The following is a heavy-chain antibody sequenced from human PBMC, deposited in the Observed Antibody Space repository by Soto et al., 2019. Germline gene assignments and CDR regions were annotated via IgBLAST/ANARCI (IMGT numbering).Heavy chain of an antibody. CDR2: ISAYNGNT. J-gene: IGHJ4*02. Sequence: ASVKVSCKASGYTFTSYGISWVRQAPGQGLEWMGWISAYNGNTNYAQKLQGRVTMTTDTSTSTAYMELRSLRSDDTAVYYCARDRVREYRSSSAMADYWGQGTLVTVSS. CDR1: GYTFTSYG. D-gene: IGHD6-6*01. V-gene: IGHV1-18*01. CDR3: ARDRVREYRSSSAMADY.